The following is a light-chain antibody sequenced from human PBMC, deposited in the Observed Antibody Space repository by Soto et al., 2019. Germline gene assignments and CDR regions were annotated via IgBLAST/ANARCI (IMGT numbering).Light chain of an antibody. CDR2: AAS. CDR1: QTISTY. Sequence: DIQMTQSPSSLSASVGDRVTITCRASQTISTYLNWYQQKPGEAPKLLIYAASKLQSGVPSRFSGSRSWSDFTLTISSLQPEDFATYYCQQSQGIPYTFGQRTKLENK. V-gene: IGKV1-39*01. J-gene: IGKJ2*01. CDR3: QQSQGIPYT.